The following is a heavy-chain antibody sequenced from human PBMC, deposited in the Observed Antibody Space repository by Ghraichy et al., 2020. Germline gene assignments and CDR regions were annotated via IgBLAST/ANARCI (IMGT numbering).Heavy chain of an antibody. D-gene: IGHD3-16*01. CDR3: ARDVGWGQHFPN. CDR2: INYIGNT. J-gene: IGHJ4*02. Sequence: SETLSLTCDVYGTSLSGYDWSWIRQSPVKGLEWIGQINYIGNTYYSPSLKSRVTISINKSQNKYYLNLRSMTAADTAMYFCARDVGWGQHFPNWGQGTLVTVSS. CDR1: GTSLSGYD. V-gene: IGHV4-34*01.